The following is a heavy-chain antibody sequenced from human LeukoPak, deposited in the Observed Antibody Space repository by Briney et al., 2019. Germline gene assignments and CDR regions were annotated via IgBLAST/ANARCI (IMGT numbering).Heavy chain of an antibody. CDR1: GFTFSSYG. CDR2: IRYDGSNK. D-gene: IGHD4-17*01. Sequence: GGSLRLSCAASGFTFSSYGMHWVRQAPGKGLERVAFIRYDGSNKYYADSVKGRFTISRDNSKNTLYLQMNSLRAEDTAVYYCARESVTSYWYFDLWGRGTLVTVSS. J-gene: IGHJ2*01. CDR3: ARESVTSYWYFDL. V-gene: IGHV3-30*02.